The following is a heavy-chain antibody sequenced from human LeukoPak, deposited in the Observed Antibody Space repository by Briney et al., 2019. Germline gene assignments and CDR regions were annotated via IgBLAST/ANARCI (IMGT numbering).Heavy chain of an antibody. D-gene: IGHD1-26*01. CDR3: AEGRIVGALNFDY. CDR1: GFTFSSYG. Sequence: PGRSLRLSCAASGFTFSSYGMHWVRQAPGKGLGWVAVISYDGSNKYYADSVKGRFTISRDNSKNTLYLQMNSLRAEDTAVYYCAEGRIVGALNFDYWGQGTLVTVSS. J-gene: IGHJ4*02. CDR2: ISYDGSNK. V-gene: IGHV3-30*18.